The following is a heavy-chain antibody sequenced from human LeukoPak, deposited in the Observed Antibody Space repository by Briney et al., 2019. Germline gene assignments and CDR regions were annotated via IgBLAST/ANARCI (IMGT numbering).Heavy chain of an antibody. V-gene: IGHV3-30-3*01. CDR3: AKDPRGYGDLNWFDP. J-gene: IGHJ5*02. D-gene: IGHD4-17*01. Sequence: GGSLRLSCAASGFTFSSYAMHWVRQAPGKGLEWVAVISYDGSNKYYADSVKGRFTISRDNSKNTLYLQMNSLRAEDTAVYYCAKDPRGYGDLNWFDPWGQGTLATVSS. CDR2: ISYDGSNK. CDR1: GFTFSSYA.